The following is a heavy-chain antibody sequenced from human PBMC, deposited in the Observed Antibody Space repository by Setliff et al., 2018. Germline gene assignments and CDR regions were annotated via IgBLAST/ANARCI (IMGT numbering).Heavy chain of an antibody. Sequence: GESLKISCAASGFTFSSYGMHWVRQAPGKGLEWVAVISYDGSNKYYADSVKGRFTISRDNSKNTLYLQMNSLRAEDAAVYYCCSGSYLFVYWGQGSLVTVSS. V-gene: IGHV3-30*03. CDR1: GFTFSSYG. J-gene: IGHJ4*02. CDR2: ISYDGSNK. CDR3: CSGSYLFVY. D-gene: IGHD1-26*01.